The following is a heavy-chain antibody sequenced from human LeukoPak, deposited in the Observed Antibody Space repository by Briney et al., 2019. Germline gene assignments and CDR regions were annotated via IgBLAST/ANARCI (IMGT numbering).Heavy chain of an antibody. J-gene: IGHJ5*02. Sequence: GGSLRLSCAASGFTLSNHAMNWVRQTPGKGLEWVSSIGGNGVSIYYADSVKGRFTISRDNSKDTLYLQMNSLSAEDTAVYYCARCTKYTTGWCNWFDPWGQGTLVTVSS. CDR3: ARCTKYTTGWCNWFDP. CDR1: GFTLSNHA. CDR2: IGGNGVSI. D-gene: IGHD6-19*01. V-gene: IGHV3-23*01.